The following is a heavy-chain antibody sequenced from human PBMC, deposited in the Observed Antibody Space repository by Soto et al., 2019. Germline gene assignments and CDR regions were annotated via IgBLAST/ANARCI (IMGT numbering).Heavy chain of an antibody. CDR2: TYYRSKWYS. Sequence: SQTLSLTCAISGDSVSRNSGAWNWIRQSPSGGLQWLGRTYYRSKWYSEYAPSVKSRITINPDTAKNQFALQLKPVTPDDSGVYYCARGNWNDGGYYYGMDVWGQGITVTAP. J-gene: IGHJ6*02. CDR3: ARGNWNDGGYYYGMDV. CDR1: GDSVSRNSGA. D-gene: IGHD1-1*01. V-gene: IGHV6-1*01.